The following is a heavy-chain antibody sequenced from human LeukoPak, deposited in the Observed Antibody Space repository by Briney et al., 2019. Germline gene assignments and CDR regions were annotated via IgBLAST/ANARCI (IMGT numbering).Heavy chain of an antibody. Sequence: SETLSLTCTVAGGSISTNSYYGGWLRQPPGKGLEWIGSIYYSGTTYYNPSLKSRVTISVDTSKNQFSLNLSSVTAADTAVYYCAGVGYYYMDVWGTGTTVTVSS. J-gene: IGHJ6*03. CDR2: IYYSGTT. CDR3: AGVGYYYMDV. CDR1: GGSISTNSYY. V-gene: IGHV4-39*01.